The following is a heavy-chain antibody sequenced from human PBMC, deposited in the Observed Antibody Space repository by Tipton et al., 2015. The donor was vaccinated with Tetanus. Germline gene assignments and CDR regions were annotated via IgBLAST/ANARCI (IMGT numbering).Heavy chain of an antibody. CDR2: IYPGDSDT. D-gene: IGHD4-17*01. CDR3: ARFMTTVTTAGYYYGMDV. CDR1: GYNFNLYW. Sequence: VQLVQSGAEVKKPGESLKISCQGSGYNFNLYWIAWVRQMPGKGLEYMGIIYPGDSDTRYSPSFQGQVTISADKSISTAYLQWSSLKASDTAMYYCARFMTTVTTAGYYYGMDVWGQGTTVTVSS. J-gene: IGHJ6*02. V-gene: IGHV5-51*01.